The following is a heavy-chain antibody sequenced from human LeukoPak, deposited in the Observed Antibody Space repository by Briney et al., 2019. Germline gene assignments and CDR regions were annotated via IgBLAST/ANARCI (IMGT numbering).Heavy chain of an antibody. V-gene: IGHV3-23*01. D-gene: IGHD3-16*01. CDR3: AKDHSTYLWAAFDY. CDR2: ISGSGGST. Sequence: GGTLRLSCAASGFTFSSFGMSWVRQAPGKGLEWVSAISGSGGSTYYADSVKGRFTISRDNSKNTLYLQMNSLRAEDTAVYYCAKDHSTYLWAAFDYWGQGTLVTVSS. CDR1: GFTFSSFG. J-gene: IGHJ4*02.